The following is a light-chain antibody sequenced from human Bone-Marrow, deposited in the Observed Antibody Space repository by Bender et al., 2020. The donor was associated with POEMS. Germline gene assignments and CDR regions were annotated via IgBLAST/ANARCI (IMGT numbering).Light chain of an antibody. J-gene: IGLJ1*01. Sequence: QSVLTQPPSASGTPGQSVIISCSGTDSNFGGNNVNWYQHLPGTAPRLVVYSNYQRPSGVPDRFSGSKSGNTASLTISGLQADDEADYYCCSYAASRYVFGTGTQVIVL. CDR1: DSNFGGNN. V-gene: IGLV1-44*01. CDR3: CSYAASRYV. CDR2: SNY.